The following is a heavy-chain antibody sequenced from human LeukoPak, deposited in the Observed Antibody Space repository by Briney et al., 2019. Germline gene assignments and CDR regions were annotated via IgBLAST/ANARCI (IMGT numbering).Heavy chain of an antibody. CDR1: GFTFSSYW. Sequence: GSLRLSCAASGFTFSSYWMSWVRQAPGKGQEWVANIKQDGSQKYYVDSVKGRFSISRDNTKNSLYLQMSNLRAEDTAVYFCARGGGSDVWGQGATVTVSS. D-gene: IGHD2-15*01. CDR3: ARGGGSDV. V-gene: IGHV3-7*03. CDR2: IKQDGSQK. J-gene: IGHJ6*02.